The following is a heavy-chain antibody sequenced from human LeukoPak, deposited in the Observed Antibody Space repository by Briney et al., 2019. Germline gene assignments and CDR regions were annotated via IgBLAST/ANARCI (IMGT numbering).Heavy chain of an antibody. D-gene: IGHD4-17*01. J-gene: IGHJ5*02. Sequence: PGRSLRLSCAASGFTFSSYVMHWVPQAPGQGLEGVAVIWYDGINKYYADSVKGRFTISRDNSKNTLYLQMNSLRAEDTAVYYCAKDLGYGDYVNWFDPWGQGTLVTVSS. V-gene: IGHV3-33*06. CDR3: AKDLGYGDYVNWFDP. CDR1: GFTFSSYV. CDR2: IWYDGINK.